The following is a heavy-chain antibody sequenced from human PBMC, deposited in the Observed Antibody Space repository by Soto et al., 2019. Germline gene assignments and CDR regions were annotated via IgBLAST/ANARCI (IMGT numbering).Heavy chain of an antibody. V-gene: IGHV4-59*01. CDR2: IHNSGST. CDR3: ARRWSGTDY. D-gene: IGHD3-10*01. Sequence: QVQLQESGPGLVKPSETLSLTCTVSGGSITSYYWSWMRQPPGKGLEWIGYIHNSGSTSYNPSLQSRVTSSADVSKNQFSLDLRSVTAADTAVYYCARRWSGTDYWGHGTLVTVSS. CDR1: GGSITSYY. J-gene: IGHJ4*01.